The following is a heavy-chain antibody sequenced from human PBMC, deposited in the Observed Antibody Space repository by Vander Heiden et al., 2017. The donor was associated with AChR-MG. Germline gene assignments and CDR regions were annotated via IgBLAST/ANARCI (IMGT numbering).Heavy chain of an antibody. J-gene: IGHJ5*02. V-gene: IGHV4-34*01. D-gene: IGHD3-22*01. CDR1: GGSFSGYY. CDR3: ARGGEYYDSSVYYNKWYDP. Sequence: QVQLQQWGAELLKPSETLSLTCAVYGGSFSGYYWSWIRQPPGKGLEWIGEINHSGSTNYNPSLKRRCTISVDTSKNQFSLKLSSVTAAETALYYCARGGEYYDSSVYYNKWYDPRGQGTLVTVSS. CDR2: INHSGST.